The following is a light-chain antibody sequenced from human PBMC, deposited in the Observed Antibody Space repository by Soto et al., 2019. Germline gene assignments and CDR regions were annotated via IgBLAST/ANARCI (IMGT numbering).Light chain of an antibody. J-gene: IGLJ3*02. Sequence: QAVVTQEPSLTVSPGGTVTLTWGSSTGAVTTDHFPYWFQQKPGQAPRTLIYDTNNKYSWTPARFSGSLLGDKAALTLSGAQPEDEADYYCLLTYSGARVFGGGTQLTVL. CDR1: TGAVTTDHF. CDR2: DTN. V-gene: IGLV7-46*01. CDR3: LLTYSGARV.